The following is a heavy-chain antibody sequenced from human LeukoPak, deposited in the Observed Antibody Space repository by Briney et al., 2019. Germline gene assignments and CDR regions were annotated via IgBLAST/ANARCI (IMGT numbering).Heavy chain of an antibody. CDR2: INPSGGST. V-gene: IGHV1-46*01. J-gene: IGHJ4*02. CDR3: AIAYCSGDCYLRWNPLDY. CDR1: GYTFIDYY. D-gene: IGHD2-21*01. Sequence: ASVKVSCKASGYTFIDYYIHWVRQAPGQGLEWMGIINPSGGSTSYAQKFQGRVTMTRDTSTSTVYMELSSLRSEDTAVYYCAIAYCSGDCYLRWNPLDYWGQGTLVTVSS.